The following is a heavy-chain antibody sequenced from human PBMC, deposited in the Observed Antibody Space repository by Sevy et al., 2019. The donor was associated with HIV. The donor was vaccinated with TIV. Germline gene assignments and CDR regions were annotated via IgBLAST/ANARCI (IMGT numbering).Heavy chain of an antibody. V-gene: IGHV3-23*01. D-gene: IGHD3-3*01. CDR1: GFTFSSYA. CDR3: AKGALRFLEWLLEDTSFEY. J-gene: IGHJ4*02. Sequence: GGSLRLSCAASGFTFSSYAMSWVRQAPGKGLEWVSAISGSGGSTYYADSVKGRFTISRDNSKNTLYLQMNSLRAEDTAVYYCAKGALRFLEWLLEDTSFEYWGQGTLVTVSS. CDR2: ISGSGGST.